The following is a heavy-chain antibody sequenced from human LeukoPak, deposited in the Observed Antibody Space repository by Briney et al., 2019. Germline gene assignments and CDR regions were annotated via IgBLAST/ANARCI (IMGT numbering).Heavy chain of an antibody. D-gene: IGHD1-26*01. Sequence: ASVKVSCKASGYTFTNYDINWVRQATGQGLEWMGWMNFNSGNTGYAQKFQGRVTMTTDTSTSTAYMELRSLRSDDTAVYYCARPDSGSLAYWGQGTLVTVSS. CDR2: MNFNSGNT. CDR1: GYTFTNYD. V-gene: IGHV1-8*01. J-gene: IGHJ4*02. CDR3: ARPDSGSLAY.